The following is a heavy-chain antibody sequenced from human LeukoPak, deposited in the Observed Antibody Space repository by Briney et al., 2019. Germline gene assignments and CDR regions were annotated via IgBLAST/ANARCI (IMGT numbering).Heavy chain of an antibody. J-gene: IGHJ4*02. CDR1: GDSVSSANYF. D-gene: IGHD3-10*01. CDR2: IYYTGDT. Sequence: SETLSLTCTVSGDSVSSANYFWSWIRQPPGEGLEWIGYIYYTGDTNYNPSLKSRGTISLDTSKNQFSLRLSSVTAADTAVYYCARRGFFDYWGQGTLVTVSS. CDR3: ARRGFFDY. V-gene: IGHV4-61*01.